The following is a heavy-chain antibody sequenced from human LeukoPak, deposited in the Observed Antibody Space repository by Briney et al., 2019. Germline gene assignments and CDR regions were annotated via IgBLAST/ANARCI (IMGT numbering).Heavy chain of an antibody. CDR3: AKSAGIAQYYYYGMDV. V-gene: IGHV3-30-3*02. Sequence: GGSLRLSCAASQFMLSDFAMHWVRQAPGKGLEWVAVISYHGTSKYYADFVKGRFTISRDISRNTLYLQMDSLRAEDTAVYYCAKSAGIAQYYYYGMDVWGQGTTVTVSS. CDR1: QFMLSDFA. J-gene: IGHJ6*02. CDR2: ISYHGTSK. D-gene: IGHD6-13*01.